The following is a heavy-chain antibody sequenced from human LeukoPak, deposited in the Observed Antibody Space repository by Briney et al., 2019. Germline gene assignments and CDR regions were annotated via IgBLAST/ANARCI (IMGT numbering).Heavy chain of an antibody. Sequence: ASVNVSCKASGYTFTSYYMHWVRQAPGQGLEGMGIINPSGGSTSYAQKFQGRVTMTRDTSTSTVYMAMRSLRSEDTAVYSCASQEYYDSSGPRAYGMDVWGQGTTVTVSS. V-gene: IGHV1-46*01. J-gene: IGHJ6*02. D-gene: IGHD3-22*01. CDR2: INPSGGST. CDR1: GYTFTSYY. CDR3: ASQEYYDSSGPRAYGMDV.